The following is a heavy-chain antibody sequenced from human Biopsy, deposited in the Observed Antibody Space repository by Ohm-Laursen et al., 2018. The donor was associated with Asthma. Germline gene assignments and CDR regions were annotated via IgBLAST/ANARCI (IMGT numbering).Heavy chain of an antibody. D-gene: IGHD6-19*01. CDR3: AREGIAVAHFDY. J-gene: IGHJ4*02. CDR1: GFTFSSYA. V-gene: IGHV3-30-3*01. CDR2: ISYDGSNK. Sequence: LSLTCTASGFTFSSYAMHWVRQAPGKGLEWVAVISYDGSNKYYADSVKGRFTISRDNSKNTLYLQMNSLRAEDTAVYYCAREGIAVAHFDYWGQGTLVTVSS.